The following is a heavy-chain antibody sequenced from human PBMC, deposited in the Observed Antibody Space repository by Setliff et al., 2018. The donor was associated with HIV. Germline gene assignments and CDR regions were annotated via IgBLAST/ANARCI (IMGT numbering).Heavy chain of an antibody. J-gene: IGHJ5*02. D-gene: IGHD6-19*01. CDR1: GGSISSGDYY. Sequence: SETLSLTCTVSGGSISSGDYYWSWIRQYPGQGLEWIGYIYYSGSTYYNPSLKSRVTMSVDTSKNQFSLKLSSVTAADTAVYYCAREKRSGFSSGWTNWFDPWGQGTLVTVSS. V-gene: IGHV4-31*03. CDR3: AREKRSGFSSGWTNWFDP. CDR2: IYYSGST.